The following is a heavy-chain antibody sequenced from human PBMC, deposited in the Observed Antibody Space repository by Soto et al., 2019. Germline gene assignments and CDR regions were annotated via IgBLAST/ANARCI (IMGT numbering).Heavy chain of an antibody. CDR2: ISSTGNTI. Sequence: PGGSLRLSCAASGFIFSDYYMNWIRQAPGKGLEWVSSISSTGNTIYYADSVKGRFTISRDNTKNSLYLQMNSLRAEDTAVYYCARDYYSSVSQYNFVAYWGQGTLVTVSS. D-gene: IGHD3-10*01. J-gene: IGHJ4*02. CDR3: ARDYYSSVSQYNFVAY. V-gene: IGHV3-11*01. CDR1: GFIFSDYY.